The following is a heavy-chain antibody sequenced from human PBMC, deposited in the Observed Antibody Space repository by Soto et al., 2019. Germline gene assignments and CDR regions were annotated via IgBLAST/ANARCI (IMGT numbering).Heavy chain of an antibody. Sequence: ASVKVSCKASGYTFTGYYMHWVRQAPGQGLEWMGWINPNSGGTNYAQKFQGRVTMTRDTSISTAYMELSRLRSDDTAVYYCASDPGIAAARLFDPWGQGTLVTVSS. CDR2: INPNSGGT. D-gene: IGHD6-13*01. CDR3: ASDPGIAAARLFDP. J-gene: IGHJ5*02. V-gene: IGHV1-2*02. CDR1: GYTFTGYY.